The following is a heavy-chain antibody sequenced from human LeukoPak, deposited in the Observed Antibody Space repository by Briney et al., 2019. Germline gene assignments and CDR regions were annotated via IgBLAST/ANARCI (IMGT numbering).Heavy chain of an antibody. CDR1: GYTFTSYY. CDR2: INPSGGST. CDR3: ARDRHIIRRAPGGGPGSYFDY. D-gene: IGHD3-16*01. V-gene: IGHV1-46*01. J-gene: IGHJ4*02. Sequence: GASVKVSCKASGYTFTSYYMHWVRPAPGQWLEWMGIINPSGGSTSYAQKFQGRVTMTRETSTSTVYMELSSLRSEDTAVYYCARDRHIIRRAPGGGPGSYFDYWGQGTLVTVSS.